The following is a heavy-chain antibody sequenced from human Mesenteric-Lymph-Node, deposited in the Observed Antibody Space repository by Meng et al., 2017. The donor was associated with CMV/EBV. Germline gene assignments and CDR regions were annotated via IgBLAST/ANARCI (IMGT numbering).Heavy chain of an antibody. D-gene: IGHD6-19*01. Sequence: ETLSLTCAASGFTFSTYSMNWVRQAPGKGLEWVSSISSNNNDMYYADSLKGRFTISRDNAKNSLYLQMNSLRVEDTAVYYCARAESGWPFDYWGQGTLVTVSS. V-gene: IGHV3-21*01. CDR1: GFTFSTYS. CDR3: ARAESGWPFDY. J-gene: IGHJ4*02. CDR2: ISSNNNDM.